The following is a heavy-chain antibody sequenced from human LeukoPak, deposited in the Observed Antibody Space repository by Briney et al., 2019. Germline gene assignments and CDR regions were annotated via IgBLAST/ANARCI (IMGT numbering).Heavy chain of an antibody. CDR2: IYTSGST. CDR1: GFTVSSNY. D-gene: IGHD3-22*01. V-gene: IGHV4-59*10. CDR3: ARVGGYYDSSGYRRDNWFDP. J-gene: IGHJ5*02. Sequence: GSLRLSCAASGFTVSSNYMSWVRQAPGKGLEWIGRIYTSGSTNYNPSLKSRVTMSVDTSKNQFSLKLSSVTAADTAVYYCARVGGYYDSSGYRRDNWFDPWGQGTLVTVSS.